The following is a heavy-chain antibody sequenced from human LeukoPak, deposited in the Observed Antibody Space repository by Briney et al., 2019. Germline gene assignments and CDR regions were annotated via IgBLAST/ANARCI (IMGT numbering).Heavy chain of an antibody. D-gene: IGHD2-2*01. CDR3: ARAHGAGGLGYQYMDV. CDR2: ISTSSSYI. Sequence: GGSLRLSCAASGFTLSSYSMHWVRQAPGKGLEWVPSISTSSSYIYYADSVKGRFTISRDNAKNSLFLQMNSLRAEDTAVYYCARAHGAGGLGYQYMDVWGKGTTVTISS. CDR1: GFTLSSYS. V-gene: IGHV3-21*01. J-gene: IGHJ6*03.